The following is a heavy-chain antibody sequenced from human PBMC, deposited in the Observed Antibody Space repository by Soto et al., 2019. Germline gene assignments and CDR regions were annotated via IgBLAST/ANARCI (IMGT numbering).Heavy chain of an antibody. CDR2: IYYSGST. CDR3: ARDAGARDGYNSVAFDI. Sequence: QVQLQESGPGLVKPSETLSLTCTVSGGSVSSGSYYWSWIRQPPGKGLEWIGYIYYSGSTNYNPSLKSRVTISVDTSKNQFSLKLSSVTAADTAVYYCARDAGARDGYNSVAFDIWGQGTMVTVSS. D-gene: IGHD5-12*01. CDR1: GGSVSSGSYY. V-gene: IGHV4-61*01. J-gene: IGHJ3*02.